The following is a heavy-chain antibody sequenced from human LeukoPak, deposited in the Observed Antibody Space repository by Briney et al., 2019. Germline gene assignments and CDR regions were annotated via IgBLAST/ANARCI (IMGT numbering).Heavy chain of an antibody. D-gene: IGHD4-11*01. CDR1: GFTFSRYA. J-gene: IGHJ4*02. Sequence: GASLRLSCAASGFTFSRYAMSWVRLAPGKGLEWVSIISGSGGSTYSADSVKGRFTISRDNSKNTLYLQMNSLRAEDTAVYYCAKATPAAPSASRYYDYWGQGSLVTVSS. V-gene: IGHV3-23*01. CDR2: ISGSGGST. CDR3: AKATPAAPSASRYYDY.